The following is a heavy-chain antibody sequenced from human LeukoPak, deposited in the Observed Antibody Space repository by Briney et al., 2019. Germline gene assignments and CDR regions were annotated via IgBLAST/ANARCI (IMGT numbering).Heavy chain of an antibody. V-gene: IGHV5-51*01. CDR1: GYSFTSYW. J-gene: IGHJ4*02. Sequence: GESLKISCKGSGYSFTSYWIGWVRQMPGKGLEWMGIIYPGDSDTRYSPSFQGQVTISADKSISTAYLQWSSLKASDTAMYYCARLSCSGGSCYLDPEHLDYWGQGTLVTVSS. D-gene: IGHD2-15*01. CDR3: ARLSCSGGSCYLDPEHLDY. CDR2: IYPGDSDT.